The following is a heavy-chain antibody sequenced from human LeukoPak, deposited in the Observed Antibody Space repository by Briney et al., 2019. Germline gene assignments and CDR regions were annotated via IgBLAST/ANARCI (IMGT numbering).Heavy chain of an antibody. CDR3: ARDEYCSGGSCYLGLYYYYMDV. Sequence: GGSLRLSCAASGFTFSDYTMNWVRQAPGKGLEWVSSISSSSSYIYCADSVKGRFTISRDNAKNSLYLQMNSLGAEDTAVYYCARDEYCSGGSCYLGLYYYYMDVWGKGTTVTVSS. V-gene: IGHV3-21*01. CDR1: GFTFSDYT. D-gene: IGHD2-15*01. CDR2: ISSSSSYI. J-gene: IGHJ6*03.